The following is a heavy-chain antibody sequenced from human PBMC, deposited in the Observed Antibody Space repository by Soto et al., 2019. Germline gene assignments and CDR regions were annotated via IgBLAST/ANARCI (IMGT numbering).Heavy chain of an antibody. D-gene: IGHD6-13*01. J-gene: IGHJ4*02. CDR2: MNPNTGGS. Sequence: ASVKVSCKASGYTFTSNDINWVRQASGQGLEWMGWMNPNTGGSGYAQDFQGRITMTRDTATSTAYMELTSLRSDDTAVYYCARGGTAAGYDLWGQGNLVTVSS. V-gene: IGHV1-8*01. CDR1: GYTFTSND. CDR3: ARGGTAAGYDL.